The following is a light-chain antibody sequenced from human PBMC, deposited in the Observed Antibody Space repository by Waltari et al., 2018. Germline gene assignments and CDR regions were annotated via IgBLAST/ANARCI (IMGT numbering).Light chain of an antibody. CDR1: SSDVGGHNY. CDR2: DVS. V-gene: IGLV2-11*01. Sequence: QSALTQPRSVSGSPGQSVTISCTGTSSDVGGHNYVSWYQQPPGKAPQLMIYDVSKRPSGVPDRFSGSKSGNTASLTISGLRAEDEADYYCCSYAGSYTFVFGTGTKVTVL. J-gene: IGLJ1*01. CDR3: CSYAGSYTFV.